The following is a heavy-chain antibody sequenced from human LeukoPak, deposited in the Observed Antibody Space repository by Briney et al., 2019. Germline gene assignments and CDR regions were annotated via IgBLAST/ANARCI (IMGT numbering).Heavy chain of an antibody. CDR2: ISVYNGNT. CDR1: GYTFASYS. Sequence: ASVKVTCKASGYTFASYSISWVRQAPGQGLEWMGWISVYNGNTNYAQKLQGRVTMTTDTSTSTAYMELRSLRSDDTAVYYCAREIQSRADYWGQGTLVTVSS. CDR3: AREIQSRADY. J-gene: IGHJ4*02. V-gene: IGHV1-18*01.